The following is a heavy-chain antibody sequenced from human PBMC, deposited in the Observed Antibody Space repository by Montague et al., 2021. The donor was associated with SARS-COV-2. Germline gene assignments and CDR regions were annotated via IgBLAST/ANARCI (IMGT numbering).Heavy chain of an antibody. CDR2: TYYTSRWHN. Sequence: CAISGDSVSRNGVAWTWIRQSPSRGLEYLGRTYYTSRWHNDQAPSLKGRLTVNPDTSKNQFSLHLNSVTPEDTAVYYCARDGDGWEVPFDFWSQGTLVTVSS. CDR3: ARDGDGWEVPFDF. J-gene: IGHJ4*01. V-gene: IGHV6-1*01. CDR1: GDSVSRNGVA. D-gene: IGHD1-26*01.